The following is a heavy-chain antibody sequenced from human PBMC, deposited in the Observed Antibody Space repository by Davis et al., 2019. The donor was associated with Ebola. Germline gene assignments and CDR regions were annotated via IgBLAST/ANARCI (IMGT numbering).Heavy chain of an antibody. D-gene: IGHD4-11*01. CDR1: GFTVSSNY. CDR2: IYSGGST. J-gene: IGHJ5*02. CDR3: ARMGLTVTTGWFDP. Sequence: GESLKISCAASGFTVSSNYMSWVRQAPGKGLEWVLVIYSGGSTYYADSVKGRFTISRDNSKNTLYLQMNSLRAEDTAVYYCARMGLTVTTGWFDPWGQGTLVTVSS. V-gene: IGHV3-66*01.